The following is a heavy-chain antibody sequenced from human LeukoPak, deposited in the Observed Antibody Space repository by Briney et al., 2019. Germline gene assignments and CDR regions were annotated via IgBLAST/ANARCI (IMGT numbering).Heavy chain of an antibody. CDR1: GFTFSSYA. CDR3: AKDLDGIVGATEIDY. D-gene: IGHD1-26*01. V-gene: IGHV3-23*01. Sequence: GGSLRLSCAASGFTFSSYAMSWVRQAPGKGLEWVSAISGSGGSTYYADSVKGWFTISRDNSKNTLYLQMNSLRAEDTAVYYCAKDLDGIVGATEIDYWGQGTLVTVSS. CDR2: ISGSGGST. J-gene: IGHJ4*02.